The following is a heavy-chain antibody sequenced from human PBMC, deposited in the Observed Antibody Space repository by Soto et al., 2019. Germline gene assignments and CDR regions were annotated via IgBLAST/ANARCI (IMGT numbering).Heavy chain of an antibody. CDR3: ARDQLEGNWFDP. Sequence: QLQLQESGSGLVKPSQTLSLTCAVSGGSISSGGYSWNWIRQPPGKGLEWIGYIYHSGSTYYNPSLKRPVTISGDKSKNQFSLKLNTVTAADTAVYFCARDQLEGNWFDPWGQGTLVTVSS. CDR2: IYHSGST. V-gene: IGHV4-30-2*01. J-gene: IGHJ5*02. CDR1: GGSISSGGYS. D-gene: IGHD1-1*01.